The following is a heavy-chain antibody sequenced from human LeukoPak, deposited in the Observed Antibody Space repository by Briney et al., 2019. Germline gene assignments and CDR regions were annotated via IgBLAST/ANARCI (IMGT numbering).Heavy chain of an antibody. CDR1: GYTFTSYD. V-gene: IGHV1-8*01. Sequence: ASVKVSCKASGYTFTSYDINWVRQATGQGLEWMGWMNPNSGDTGYAQKFQGRVTMTRNTSISTAYMELGSLTSEDTAVYYCAKITGYALDNWFDPWGQGTLVTVSS. J-gene: IGHJ5*02. CDR3: AKITGYALDNWFDP. CDR2: MNPNSGDT. D-gene: IGHD1-20*01.